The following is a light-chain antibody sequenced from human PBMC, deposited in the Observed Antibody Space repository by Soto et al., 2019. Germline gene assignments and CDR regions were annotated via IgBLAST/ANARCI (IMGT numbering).Light chain of an antibody. Sequence: QLVLTQPPSASGTPGQRVTISCSGSSSNIGSNYVYWYQHLPGTAPKLLIYLNNQRPSGVPDRFSGSKSGTSASLAISGLRSEDEADYYCAAWDDSLSGSWVFGGGTKLTVL. J-gene: IGLJ3*02. CDR1: SSNIGSNY. CDR2: LNN. CDR3: AAWDDSLSGSWV. V-gene: IGLV1-47*01.